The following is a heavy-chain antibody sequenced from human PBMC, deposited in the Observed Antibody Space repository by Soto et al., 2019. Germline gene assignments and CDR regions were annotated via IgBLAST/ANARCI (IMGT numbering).Heavy chain of an antibody. J-gene: IGHJ4*02. V-gene: IGHV4-59*01. CDR1: GGSISSYY. CDR3: ARLITFGATSADY. CDR2: IYYSGST. D-gene: IGHD3-16*01. Sequence: SETLSLTCTVSGGSISSYYWSWIRQPPGKGLEWIGYIYYSGSTNYNPSLKSRVTISVDTSKNQFSLKLSSVTAADTAVYYCARLITFGATSADYWGQGTLVTVSS.